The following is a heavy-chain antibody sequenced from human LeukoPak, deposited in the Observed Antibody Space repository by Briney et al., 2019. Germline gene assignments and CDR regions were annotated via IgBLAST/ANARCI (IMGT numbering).Heavy chain of an antibody. Sequence: ASVKVSCKASGYTFTSYGISWVRQAPGQGLEWMGWINPNSGGTNYAQKFQGRVTMTRDTSISTAYMELSRLRSDDTAVYYCARGGPRYCSSTSCYSRAENWFDPWGQGTLVTVSS. CDR2: INPNSGGT. CDR3: ARGGPRYCSSTSCYSRAENWFDP. V-gene: IGHV1-2*02. CDR1: GYTFTSYG. D-gene: IGHD2-2*01. J-gene: IGHJ5*02.